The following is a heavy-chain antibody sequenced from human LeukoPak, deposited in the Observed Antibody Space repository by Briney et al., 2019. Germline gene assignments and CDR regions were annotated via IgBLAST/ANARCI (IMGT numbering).Heavy chain of an antibody. CDR2: ISSSGSTI. Sequence: GWSLRLSCAASGFTFSSYEMNWVRQAPGKGLEWASYISSSGSTIYYADSVKGRFTISRDNAKNSLYLQMNSLRAEDTAVYYCAELGITMIGGVWGKGTTVTISS. CDR1: GFTFSSYE. V-gene: IGHV3-48*03. CDR3: AELGITMIGGV. D-gene: IGHD3-10*02. J-gene: IGHJ6*04.